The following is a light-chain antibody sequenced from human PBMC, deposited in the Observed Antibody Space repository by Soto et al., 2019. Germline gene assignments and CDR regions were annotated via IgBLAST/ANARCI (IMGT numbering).Light chain of an antibody. CDR2: GAS. CDR3: QQYGGSPRVT. J-gene: IGKJ4*01. V-gene: IGKV3-20*01. CDR1: QSVSSNY. Sequence: EIVLTQSPGTLSLSPGERATLSCRASQSVSSNYLAWYQQKPGQAPRLLIYGASSRATGIPDRFSGSGSGTDFTLTISRLEPEEFAVYYCQQYGGSPRVTFGGGTKVDIK.